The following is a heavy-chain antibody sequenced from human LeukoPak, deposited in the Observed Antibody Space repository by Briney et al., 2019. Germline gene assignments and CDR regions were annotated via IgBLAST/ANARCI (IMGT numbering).Heavy chain of an antibody. CDR3: YSSSRTGNWFDP. D-gene: IGHD6-6*01. Sequence: GGSLRLSCAASGFTFSSYSMNWVRQAPGKGLEWVSSISSSSSYIYYADSAKGRFTISRDNAKNSLYLQMNSLRAEDTAVYYCYSSSRTGNWFDPWGQGTLVTVSS. CDR2: ISSSSSYI. J-gene: IGHJ5*02. V-gene: IGHV3-21*01. CDR1: GFTFSSYS.